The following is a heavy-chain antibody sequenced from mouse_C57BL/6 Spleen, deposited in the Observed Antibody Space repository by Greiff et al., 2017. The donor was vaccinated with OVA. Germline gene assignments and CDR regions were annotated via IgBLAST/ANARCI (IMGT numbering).Heavy chain of an antibody. CDR3: ARSWDRYFDV. CDR1: GYAFSSSW. CDR2: IYPGDGDT. Sequence: QVQLKESGPELVKPGASVKISCKASGYAFSSSWMNWVKQRPGKGLEWIGRIYPGDGDTNYNGKFKGKATLTADKSSSTAYMQLSSLTSEDSAVYFCARSWDRYFDVWGTGTTVTVSS. D-gene: IGHD4-1*01. V-gene: IGHV1-82*01. J-gene: IGHJ1*03.